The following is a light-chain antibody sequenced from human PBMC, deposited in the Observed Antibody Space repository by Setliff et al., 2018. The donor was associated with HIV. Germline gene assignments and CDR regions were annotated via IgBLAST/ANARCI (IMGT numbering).Light chain of an antibody. CDR1: SSDVGNYNY. CDR2: DVT. Sequence: QSALTQPASVSGSPGQSITISCTGTSSDVGNYNYVSWYQQLPGNTPKLLIYDVTNRPSGVPDRFSGSKSANTASLTISGLQAEDEADYYCSSFTSSKALLFGGGTKVTVL. J-gene: IGLJ3*02. V-gene: IGLV2-14*03. CDR3: SSFTSSKALL.